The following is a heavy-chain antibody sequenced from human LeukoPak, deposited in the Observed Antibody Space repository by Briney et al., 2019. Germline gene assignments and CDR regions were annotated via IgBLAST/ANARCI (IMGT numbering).Heavy chain of an antibody. D-gene: IGHD3-22*01. CDR1: GGSFSGYY. CDR3: ARDLGVIYDSSGYYYYYGMDV. V-gene: IGHV4-34*01. CDR2: INHSGST. Sequence: SETLSLTCAVYGGSFSGYYWSWIRQPPGKGLEWIGEINHSGSTNYNPSLKSRVTISVDTSKNQFSLKLSSVTAADTAVYYCARDLGVIYDSSGYYYYYGMDVWGQGTTVTVSS. J-gene: IGHJ6*02.